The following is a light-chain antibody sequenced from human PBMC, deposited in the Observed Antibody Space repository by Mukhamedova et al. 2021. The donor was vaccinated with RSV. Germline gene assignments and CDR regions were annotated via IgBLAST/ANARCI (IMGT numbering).Light chain of an antibody. CDR1: QSVSSSY. CDR3: QQYGSSPPIT. V-gene: IGKV3-20*01. Sequence: GERATLSCRASQSVSSSYLAWYQQKPGQAPRLLIYGASSRATGIPDRFSGSGSGTDLTLTISRLEPEDFAVYYCQQYGSSPPITFG. J-gene: IGKJ5*01. CDR2: GAS.